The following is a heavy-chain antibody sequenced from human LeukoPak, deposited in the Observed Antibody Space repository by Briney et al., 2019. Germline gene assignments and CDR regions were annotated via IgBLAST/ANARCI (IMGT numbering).Heavy chain of an antibody. CDR2: MYYSGST. CDR3: ARQMHDYVWGSYRYTAFDY. V-gene: IGHV4-59*08. J-gene: IGHJ4*02. D-gene: IGHD3-16*02. Sequence: SETLSLTCTVSGGSISSYYWSWIRQPPGKGLEWIGYMYYSGSTNYNPSLKSRVTISVDTSKNQFSLKLSSVTAADTAVYYCARQMHDYVWGSYRYTAFDYWGQGTLVTVSS. CDR1: GGSISSYY.